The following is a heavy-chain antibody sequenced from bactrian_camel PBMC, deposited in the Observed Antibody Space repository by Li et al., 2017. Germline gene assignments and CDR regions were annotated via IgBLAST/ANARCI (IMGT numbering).Heavy chain of an antibody. Sequence: VQLVESGGGSAQVGWSLTLSCLASPYNSSYCMGWFRQAPGKGRDWVANIDSDGFSTYSPSVKGRFTVSRDDTRNTLYLKMVSLKPEDTAMYYCAAQLNRQRCRLSWDFEYKYWGQGTQVTVS. CDR1: PYNSSYC. CDR3: AAQLNRQRCRLSWDFEYKY. J-gene: IGHJ4*01. D-gene: IGHD5*01. V-gene: IGHV3S6*01. CDR2: IDSDGFST.